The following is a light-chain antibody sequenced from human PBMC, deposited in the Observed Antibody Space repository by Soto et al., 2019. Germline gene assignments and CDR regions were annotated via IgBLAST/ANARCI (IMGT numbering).Light chain of an antibody. CDR1: SSDIGAYHY. V-gene: IGLV2-14*01. CDR3: NSYTNSDTVV. J-gene: IGLJ2*01. CDR2: AVN. Sequence: QSALTQAASGSGSPGQSITISCTGTSSDIGAYHYVSWYQQRPGKVPKVMIYAVNNRPSGISNRFSGSKSGNTASLTISGLQAEDEAVYYCNSYTNSDTVVFGGGTKLTVL.